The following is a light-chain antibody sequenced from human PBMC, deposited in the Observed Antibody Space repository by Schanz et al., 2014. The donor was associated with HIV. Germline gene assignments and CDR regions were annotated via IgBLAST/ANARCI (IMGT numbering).Light chain of an antibody. CDR1: SSDVGGYNH. J-gene: IGLJ1*01. CDR3: CSFAGADSLFV. Sequence: QSALTQPPSASGSPGQSVTISCTGTSSDVGGYNHVSWYQQHPGKAPKLMIYEVIKRPSGVPDHFSGSKSGNTASLTVSGLQAEDEADYYCCSFAGADSLFVFGIGTKLTVL. CDR2: EVI. V-gene: IGLV2-8*01.